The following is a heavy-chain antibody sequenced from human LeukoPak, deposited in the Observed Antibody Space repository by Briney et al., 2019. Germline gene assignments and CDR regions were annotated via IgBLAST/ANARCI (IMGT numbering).Heavy chain of an antibody. D-gene: IGHD6-19*01. CDR3: AKAFSSGWSIDY. J-gene: IGHJ4*02. CDR1: GFTFRNYA. CDR2: ISGSGGST. V-gene: IGHV3-23*01. Sequence: GGSLRLSCAASGFTFRNYAMSWVRQAPGKGLEWVSTISGSGGSTYYAHSVKGRFTIPRDNSKNTVYLQMNSLRAEDTALYYCAKAFSSGWSIDYWGQGTLVTVSS.